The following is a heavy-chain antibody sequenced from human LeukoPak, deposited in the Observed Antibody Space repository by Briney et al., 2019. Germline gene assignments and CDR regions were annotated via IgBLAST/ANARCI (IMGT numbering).Heavy chain of an antibody. CDR2: IYTSGST. D-gene: IGHD2-2*01. J-gene: IGHJ6*03. V-gene: IGHV4-61*02. CDR3: ARESDIVVVPAAYYYYYMDV. CDR1: GGSISSGSYY. Sequence: SQTLSLTCTVSGGSISSGSYYWSWIRQPAGKGLEWIGRIYTSGSTNYNPSLKCRVTISVDTSNNQFSLKLSSVTAADTAVYYCARESDIVVVPAAYYYYYMDVWGKGTTVTVSS.